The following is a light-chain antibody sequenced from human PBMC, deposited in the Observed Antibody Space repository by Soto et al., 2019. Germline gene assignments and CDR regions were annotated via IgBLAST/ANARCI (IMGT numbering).Light chain of an antibody. CDR1: NIGTIS. Sequence: SSELTQPPSVSVAPGKTARISCERNNIGTISVHWYQQKPGQAPVLVIYYDSARPSGIPERFSGSNAGNTATLTISTVEAGDEADYYCQVWDRSSDHRVVFGGGTKLTVL. J-gene: IGLJ2*01. V-gene: IGLV3-21*04. CDR2: YDS. CDR3: QVWDRSSDHRVV.